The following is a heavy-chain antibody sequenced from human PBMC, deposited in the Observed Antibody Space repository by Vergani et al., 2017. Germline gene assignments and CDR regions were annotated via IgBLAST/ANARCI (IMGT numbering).Heavy chain of an antibody. CDR3: ARSSGYYSYCFDF. CDR2: IIPIFGTT. V-gene: IGHV1-69*13. Sequence: QVQLVQSGAEVKKPGASVKVSCKASGYTFTGYYMHWVRQAPGQGLEWMGRIIPIFGTTSYAQKFQGRVTILADESTSTAYMELSSLRSEDTAVYYCARSSGYYSYCFDFWGQGTLVTVSS. J-gene: IGHJ4*02. D-gene: IGHD3-22*01. CDR1: GYTFTGYY.